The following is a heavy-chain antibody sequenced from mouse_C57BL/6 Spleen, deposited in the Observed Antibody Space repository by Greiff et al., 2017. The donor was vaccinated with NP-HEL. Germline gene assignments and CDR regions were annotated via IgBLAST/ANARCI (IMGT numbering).Heavy chain of an antibody. CDR1: GFTFSSYA. CDR2: ISDGGSYT. J-gene: IGHJ3*01. D-gene: IGHD2-5*01. CDR3: ARGGNSNYGFAY. V-gene: IGHV5-4*03. Sequence: EVKLMESGGGLVKPGGSLKLSCAASGFTFSSYAMSWVRQTPEKRLEWVATISDGGSYTYYPDNVKGRFTISRDNAKNNLYLQMSHLKSEDTAMYYCARGGNSNYGFAYWGQGTLVTVSA.